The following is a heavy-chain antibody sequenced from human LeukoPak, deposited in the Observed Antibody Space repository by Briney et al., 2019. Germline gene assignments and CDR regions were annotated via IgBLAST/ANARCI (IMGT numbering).Heavy chain of an antibody. CDR1: GFTFSSYS. CDR3: ARDRLARVFDY. V-gene: IGHV3-21*01. CDR2: ISSSSSYI. J-gene: IGHJ4*02. D-gene: IGHD6-6*01. Sequence: SGGSLRLSCAASGFTFSSYSMNWVRQAPGKGLEWVSSISSSSSYIYYADSVKGRFTISRDNAKNSLHLQMNSLRAEDTAVYYCARDRLARVFDYWGQGTLVTVSS.